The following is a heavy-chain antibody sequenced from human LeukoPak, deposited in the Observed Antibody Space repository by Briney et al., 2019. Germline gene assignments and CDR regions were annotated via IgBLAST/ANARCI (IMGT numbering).Heavy chain of an antibody. J-gene: IGHJ3*02. V-gene: IGHV3-7*01. CDR1: GFTFSSYW. CDR2: IKQDGSEK. CDR3: ARDCGSFSCSLNAFDI. Sequence: GESLRLSCTASGFTFSSYWMSWVRQAPGKGLEWVANIKQDGSEKYYMDSVKGRFTTSRDNAKNSLYLQMNSLRTEDTAVYYCARDCGSFSCSLNAFDIWGQGTMVTVSS. D-gene: IGHD2-21*01.